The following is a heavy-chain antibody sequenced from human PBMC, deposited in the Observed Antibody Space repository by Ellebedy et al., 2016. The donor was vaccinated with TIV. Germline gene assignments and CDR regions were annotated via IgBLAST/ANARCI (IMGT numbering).Heavy chain of an antibody. CDR3: GRAREPGYFAYYYYGMDV. Sequence: GESLKISCAASGISLRSYAMSWVRQAPGKGLEWVAYMSSSGTHIYYADSVKGRFTVARDNALNSLYLQMNSLRGDDTAVYYCGRAREPGYFAYYYYGMDVWGQGTTVTVSS. J-gene: IGHJ6*02. V-gene: IGHV3-48*03. D-gene: IGHD3-9*01. CDR1: GISLRSYA. CDR2: MSSSGTHI.